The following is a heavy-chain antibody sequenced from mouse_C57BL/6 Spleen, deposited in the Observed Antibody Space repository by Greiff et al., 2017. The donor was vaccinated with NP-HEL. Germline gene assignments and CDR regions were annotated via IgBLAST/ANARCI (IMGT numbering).Heavy chain of an antibody. Sequence: VQLQQSGAELVKPGASVKISCKASGYAFSSYWVNWVKQRPGKGLEWIGQIYPGDGDTNYNGKFKGKATLTADKSSSTAYMQLSSLTSEDSAVYFCARSLGYFDYWGQGTTLTVSS. D-gene: IGHD4-1*01. CDR2: IYPGDGDT. V-gene: IGHV1-80*01. J-gene: IGHJ2*01. CDR3: ARSLGYFDY. CDR1: GYAFSSYW.